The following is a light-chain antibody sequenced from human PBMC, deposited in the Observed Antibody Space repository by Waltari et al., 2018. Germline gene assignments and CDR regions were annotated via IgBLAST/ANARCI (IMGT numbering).Light chain of an antibody. J-gene: IGKJ4*01. CDR1: QGISTY. CDR2: AAS. Sequence: DIQLTQSPSFLSASVGDRVTITCRASQGISTYLAWYQQKPGKAPEVLIFAASSLQGGVTARFSGRGSGTEFTLTISSLQPEDFATYYCQQLNSYPLTFGGGTKVEIK. V-gene: IGKV1-9*01. CDR3: QQLNSYPLT.